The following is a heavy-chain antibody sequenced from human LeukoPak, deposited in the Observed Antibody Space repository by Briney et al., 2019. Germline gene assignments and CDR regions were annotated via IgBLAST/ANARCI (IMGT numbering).Heavy chain of an antibody. CDR1: GGSISSYY. CDR2: IYNSGST. CDR3: ARRIAAAGTPGCEYYGMDV. J-gene: IGHJ6*02. Sequence: SETLSLTCTVSGGSISSYYWSWIRQPPGKGLEWIGHIYNSGSTNYNPSLKSRVTISVDTSKNQFSLKLSAVTAADTAVYQCARRIAAAGTPGCEYYGMDVWGQGATVTVSS. V-gene: IGHV4-59*08. D-gene: IGHD6-13*01.